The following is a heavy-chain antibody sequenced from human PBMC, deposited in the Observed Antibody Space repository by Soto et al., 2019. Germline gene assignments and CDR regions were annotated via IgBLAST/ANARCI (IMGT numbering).Heavy chain of an antibody. D-gene: IGHD1-1*01. CDR1: GASISCFY. CDR3: VRDGTKTLRDWFDP. Sequence: PSETLSLTCTVSGASISCFYWSWIRKSAGKGLEWIGRIYATGTTDYNPSLKSRVMMSVDTSKKQFSLKLRSVTAADRAVYYCVRDGTKTLRDWFDPWGQGTLVTVSS. CDR2: IYATGTT. J-gene: IGHJ5*02. V-gene: IGHV4-4*07.